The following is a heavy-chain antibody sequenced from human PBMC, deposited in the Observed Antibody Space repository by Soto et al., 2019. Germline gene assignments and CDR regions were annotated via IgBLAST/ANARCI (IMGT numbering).Heavy chain of an antibody. J-gene: IGHJ4*02. D-gene: IGHD1-7*01. V-gene: IGHV2-5*01. CDR1: GFSLNATGAA. Sequence: QSTLKESGPALVQPTQPLTLTCIFSGFSLNATGAAVGWIREPPGKALEWLVVIYGNDDKRYCPSLKSRLTITKDTSKNQVVLTMANVAPVGTATYYCAHRNWNSVFDYGGQGASVTVAS. CDR2: IYGNDDK. CDR3: AHRNWNSVFDY.